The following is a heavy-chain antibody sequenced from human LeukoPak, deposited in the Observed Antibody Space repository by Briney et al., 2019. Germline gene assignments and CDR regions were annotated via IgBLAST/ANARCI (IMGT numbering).Heavy chain of an antibody. CDR2: IWYDGSNK. J-gene: IGHJ4*02. V-gene: IGHV3-33*01. CDR3: ARDAYCSSTSCYEIDY. Sequence: PGGALRLSCAASGFTFSSYGMHWVREAPGKGLEWVADIWYDGSNKYYADSVKGRFTISRDNSKNTLYLQMNSLRAEDTAVYYCARDAYCSSTSCYEIDYWGQGTLVTVSS. CDR1: GFTFSSYG. D-gene: IGHD2-2*01.